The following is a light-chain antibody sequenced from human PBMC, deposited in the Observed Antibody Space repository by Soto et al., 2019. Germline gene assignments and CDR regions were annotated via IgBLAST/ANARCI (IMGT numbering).Light chain of an antibody. CDR2: DAS. Sequence: EFVLTQSPGTLSLSPGERATLSCRASQTVRNNYLAWYQQKPGQAPRLLIYDASNRATGIPARFSGSGSGTDFTLTISSLEPEDFAVYYCQQRSNWPRTFGQGTKV. CDR1: QTVRNNY. CDR3: QQRSNWPRT. J-gene: IGKJ1*01. V-gene: IGKV3-11*01.